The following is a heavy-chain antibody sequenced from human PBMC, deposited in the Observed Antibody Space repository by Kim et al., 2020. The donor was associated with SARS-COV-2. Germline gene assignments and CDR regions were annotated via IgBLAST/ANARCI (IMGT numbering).Heavy chain of an antibody. J-gene: IGHJ4*02. CDR1: GYTFTSYA. Sequence: ASVKVSCKASGYTFTSYAMNWVRQAPGQGLEWMGWINTNTGNPTYAQGFTGRFVFSLDTSVSTAYLQISSLKAEDTAVYYCARGRITMVQGVIIPPDYWGQGTLVTVSS. V-gene: IGHV7-4-1*02. CDR2: INTNTGNP. D-gene: IGHD3-10*01. CDR3: ARGRITMVQGVIIPPDY.